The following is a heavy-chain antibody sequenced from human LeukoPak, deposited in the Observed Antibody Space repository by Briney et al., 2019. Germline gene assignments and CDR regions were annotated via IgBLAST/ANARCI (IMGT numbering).Heavy chain of an antibody. V-gene: IGHV1-69*13. CDR3: ASIVVVTAIPSIYYYYGMDV. Sequence: GVSVKVSCKASGGTFSSYAISWVRQAPGQGLEWMGGIIPIFGTANYAQKFQGRVTITADESTSTAYMELSSPRSEDTAVYYCASIVVVTAIPSIYYYYGMDVWGQGTTVTVSS. CDR2: IIPIFGTA. CDR1: GGTFSSYA. D-gene: IGHD2-21*02. J-gene: IGHJ6*02.